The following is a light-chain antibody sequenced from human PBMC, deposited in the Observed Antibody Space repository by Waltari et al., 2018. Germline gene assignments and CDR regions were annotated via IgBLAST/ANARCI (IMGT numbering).Light chain of an antibody. Sequence: SSRASHSVSKYLACYQQKPGQAPRLLIYGASSRATSIPDRISGSGSRTDFSLTISRLEPEDFAVYYCQHYVRLPATFGQGTKVEIK. CDR2: GAS. J-gene: IGKJ1*01. CDR3: QHYVRLPAT. CDR1: HSVSKY. V-gene: IGKV3-20*01.